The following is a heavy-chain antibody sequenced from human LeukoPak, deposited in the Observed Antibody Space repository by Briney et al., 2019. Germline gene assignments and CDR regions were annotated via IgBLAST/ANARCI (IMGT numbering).Heavy chain of an antibody. Sequence: GASVKVSCKASGYTFTSYDINWVRQATGQGLEWMGWMNPNSGNTSYAQKFQGRVTMTRNTSISTAYMELSSLRSEDTAVYYCARAIYDYVWGSSYYFDYWGEGTLVTVSS. J-gene: IGHJ4*02. CDR1: GYTFTSYD. V-gene: IGHV1-8*01. D-gene: IGHD3-16*01. CDR2: MNPNSGNT. CDR3: ARAIYDYVWGSSYYFDY.